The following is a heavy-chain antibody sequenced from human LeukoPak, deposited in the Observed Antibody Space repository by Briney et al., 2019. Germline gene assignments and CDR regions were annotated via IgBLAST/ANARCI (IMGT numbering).Heavy chain of an antibody. CDR2: IIPILGIA. CDR3: ARDIAARKVAYMDFQH. V-gene: IGHV1-69*04. CDR1: GGTFSSYA. Sequence: GASVKVSCKASGGTFSSYAISWVRQAPGQGLEWMGRIIPILGIANYAQKFQGRVTITADKSTSTAYMELSSLRPEDTAVYYCARDIAARKVAYMDFQHWGQGTLVTVSS. D-gene: IGHD6-6*01. J-gene: IGHJ1*01.